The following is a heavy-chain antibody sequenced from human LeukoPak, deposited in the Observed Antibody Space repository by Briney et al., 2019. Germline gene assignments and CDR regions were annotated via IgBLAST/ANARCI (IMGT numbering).Heavy chain of an antibody. CDR3: AKTPYSSSWYVFDY. J-gene: IGHJ4*02. D-gene: IGHD6-13*01. V-gene: IGHV5-51*01. Sequence: GESLKISCKGSGYSFTNYWIGWVRQMPGKGLEWMGIIYPGDSDTRYNPSFQGQVTISADKSISTAYLQWSSLKASDSAIYYCAKTPYSSSWYVFDYWGQGTLVTVSS. CDR1: GYSFTNYW. CDR2: IYPGDSDT.